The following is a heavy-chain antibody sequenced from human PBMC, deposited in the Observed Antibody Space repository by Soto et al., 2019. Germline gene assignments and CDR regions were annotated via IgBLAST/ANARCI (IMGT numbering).Heavy chain of an antibody. J-gene: IGHJ4*02. D-gene: IGHD3-10*01. CDR3: ARDLIYYGSGSYIYYFDD. CDR2: TYYRSKWYN. V-gene: IGHV6-1*01. CDR1: GDSVSSNSAA. Sequence: PSQTLSLTCAISGDSVSSNSAAWNWIRQSPSRGLEWLGRTYYRSKWYNDYAVSVKSRITINPDTSKNQFSLQLNSVTPEDTAVYYCARDLIYYGSGSYIYYFDDWGQGTLVTVSS.